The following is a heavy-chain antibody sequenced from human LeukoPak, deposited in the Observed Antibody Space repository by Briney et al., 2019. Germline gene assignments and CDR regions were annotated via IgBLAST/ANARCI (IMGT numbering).Heavy chain of an antibody. D-gene: IGHD2-2*01. CDR1: GGSFSGYY. J-gene: IGHJ4*02. CDR2: INHSGST. Sequence: SETLSLTCAVYGGSFSGYYWSWIRQPPGKGLEWIGEINHSGSTNYNPSLESRVTISVDTSKNQFSLKLSSVTAADTAVHYCARGGYCSSTSCYARVAQSDYWGQGTLVTVSS. V-gene: IGHV4-34*01. CDR3: ARGGYCSSTSCYARVAQSDY.